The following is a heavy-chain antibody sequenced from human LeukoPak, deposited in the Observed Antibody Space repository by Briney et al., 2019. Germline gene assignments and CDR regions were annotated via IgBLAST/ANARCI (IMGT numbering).Heavy chain of an antibody. CDR1: GYTFTDYN. CDR2: IIPIFGTA. V-gene: IGHV1-69*13. CDR3: ARDKSGSYYPRWVFDY. J-gene: IGHJ4*02. D-gene: IGHD1-26*01. Sequence: GASVKVSCKASGYTFTDYNIHWVRQAPGQGLEWIGGIIPIFGTANYAQKFQGRVTITADESTSTAYMQLSSLRSEDTAVYYCARDKSGSYYPRWVFDYWGQGTLVTVSS.